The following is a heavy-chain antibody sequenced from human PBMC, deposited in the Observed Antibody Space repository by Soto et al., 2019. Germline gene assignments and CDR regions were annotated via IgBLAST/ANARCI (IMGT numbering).Heavy chain of an antibody. Sequence: GSGPTLVNPTQTLTLTCTLSGISLGTSGVGLGWIRQTPGKALEWLALVYWNDDKHYSPSLKSRLTITKDTSKNQAILTMTNMNPVDTATYFCARGLATLPVFAFDIWGQGTVVTVSS. D-gene: IGHD1-1*01. CDR3: ARGLATLPVFAFDI. J-gene: IGHJ3*02. V-gene: IGHV2-5*01. CDR2: VYWNDDK. CDR1: GISLGTSGVG.